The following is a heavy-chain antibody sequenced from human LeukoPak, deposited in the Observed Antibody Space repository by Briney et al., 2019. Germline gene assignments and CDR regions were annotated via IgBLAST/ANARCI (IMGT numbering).Heavy chain of an antibody. V-gene: IGHV3-23*01. J-gene: IGHJ6*03. CDR1: GFTFSSYA. D-gene: IGHD6-13*01. CDR2: ISGSGGST. CDR3: AKYSSPVNYYYYYMDV. Sequence: GGSLRLPCAASGFTFSSYAMHWVRQAPGKGLEWVSAISGSGGSTYYADSVKGRFTISRDNSKNTLYLQMNSLRAEDTAVYYCAKYSSPVNYYYYYMDVWGKGTTVTVSS.